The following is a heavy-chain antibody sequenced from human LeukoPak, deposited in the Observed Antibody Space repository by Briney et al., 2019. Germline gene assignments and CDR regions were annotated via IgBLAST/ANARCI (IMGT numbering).Heavy chain of an antibody. V-gene: IGHV3-23*01. Sequence: GGSLRLSCAASGFTFSSYAMIWVRHAPGKGLEWVSTITGSGSSTYYADSVRGRFTISRDNSKNTLSLQMNSLRAEDTAVYYCAKGHIAAWGAFDTWGQGTMVTVSS. D-gene: IGHD6-13*01. CDR1: GFTFSSYA. CDR3: AKGHIAAWGAFDT. CDR2: ITGSGSST. J-gene: IGHJ3*02.